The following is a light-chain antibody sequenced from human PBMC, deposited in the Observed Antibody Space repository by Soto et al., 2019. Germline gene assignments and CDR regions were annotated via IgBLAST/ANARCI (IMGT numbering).Light chain of an antibody. Sequence: DIQMTQSPSSLSASVGDRVTITCQASQGIDMFLNWFQQKPGKAPKLLIYDASSLESGVPSRFSGSGSGTEFTLTISSLQPDDFATYYCQQYNSYSWTFGQGTKVDIK. V-gene: IGKV1-5*01. CDR1: QGIDMF. CDR2: DAS. J-gene: IGKJ1*01. CDR3: QQYNSYSWT.